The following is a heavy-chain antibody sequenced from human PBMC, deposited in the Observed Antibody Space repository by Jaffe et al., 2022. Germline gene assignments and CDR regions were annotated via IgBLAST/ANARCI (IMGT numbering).Heavy chain of an antibody. CDR3: VRQAADGYFGE. D-gene: IGHD3-10*01. CDR2: IYPGDSDT. J-gene: IGHJ4*02. CDR1: GYSFTNDW. V-gene: IGHV5-51*03. Sequence: EVQLVQSGPEVTKPGESLKISCKASGYSFTNDWIGWVRQMPGKGLEWMGLIYPGDSDTRYSPSFEGQVTMSADKSVNTAYLQWSSLKASDTAMFYCVRQAADGYFGEWGQGTLVIVSS.